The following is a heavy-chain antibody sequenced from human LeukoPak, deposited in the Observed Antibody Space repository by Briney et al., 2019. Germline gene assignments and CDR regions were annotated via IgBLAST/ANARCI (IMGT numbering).Heavy chain of an antibody. Sequence: ASVKVSCKASGGTFSSYAISWVRQAPGQGLEWMGGIIPIFGTANYAQKFQGRVTITTDESTSTAYMELSSLRSEDTAVYYWASGYCSGGSCEVYFDYWGQGTLVTVSS. D-gene: IGHD2-15*01. V-gene: IGHV1-69*05. CDR3: ASGYCSGGSCEVYFDY. CDR1: GGTFSSYA. J-gene: IGHJ4*02. CDR2: IIPIFGTA.